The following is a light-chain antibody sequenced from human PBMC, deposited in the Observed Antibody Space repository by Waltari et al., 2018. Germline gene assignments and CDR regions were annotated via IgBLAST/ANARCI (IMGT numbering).Light chain of an antibody. CDR3: QQYGADLNYT. J-gene: IGKJ2*01. CDR2: ATS. Sequence: EVVLTQSPGTLSLSPGDRATLSCRASQSVSSSYLAWYQQKPGQAPRLLIYATSTRAAGIPYRFSGSGSGTDFTLTISRPEPEDFAVYYCQQYGADLNYTFGQGTKLEI. V-gene: IGKV3-20*01. CDR1: QSVSSSY.